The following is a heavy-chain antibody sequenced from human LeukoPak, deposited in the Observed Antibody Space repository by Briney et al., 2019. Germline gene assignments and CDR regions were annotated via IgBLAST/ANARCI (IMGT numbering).Heavy chain of an antibody. D-gene: IGHD1-26*01. CDR2: INPSVGTT. Sequence: ASVKVSCKASGYTFSSYYMHWVRQAPGQGPEWMGIINPSVGTTSYAQNFQGRVTMTRDTSTSTVYMELSSLRAEDTAIYYCARDPYNGNYGDSYYYYMDVWGKGTTVTISS. CDR1: GYTFSSYY. J-gene: IGHJ6*03. V-gene: IGHV1-46*01. CDR3: ARDPYNGNYGDSYYYYMDV.